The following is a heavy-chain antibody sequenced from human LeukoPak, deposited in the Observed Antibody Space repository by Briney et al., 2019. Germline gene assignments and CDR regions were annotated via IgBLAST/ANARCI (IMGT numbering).Heavy chain of an antibody. CDR1: GGSISSYY. CDR2: IYYSGST. CDR3: ASSPDYYDSSGPFDY. V-gene: IGHV4-59*01. Sequence: SETLSLTCTVSGGSISSYYWSWIRQPPGKGLEWIGYIYYSGSTNYNPSLKSRVTISVDTSKNQFSLKLSSVTAADTAVYYCASSPDYYDSSGPFDYWGQGTLVAVSS. J-gene: IGHJ4*02. D-gene: IGHD3-22*01.